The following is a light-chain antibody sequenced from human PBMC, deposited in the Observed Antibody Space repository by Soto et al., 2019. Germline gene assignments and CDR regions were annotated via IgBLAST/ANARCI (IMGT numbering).Light chain of an antibody. V-gene: IGKV3-15*01. CDR3: QQYNNWPQT. CDR1: QSVSSN. Sequence: EIVMTQSAASLSVSPGERATLSYRASQSVSSNLAWYQQKPGQAPRLLIYGASTRATGIPARFSGRGSGTEFTLTISSLQSEDFAVYYCQQYNNWPQTFGQGTKVEIK. J-gene: IGKJ1*01. CDR2: GAS.